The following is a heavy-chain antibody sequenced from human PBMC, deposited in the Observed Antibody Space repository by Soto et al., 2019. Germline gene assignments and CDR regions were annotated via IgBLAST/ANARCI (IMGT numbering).Heavy chain of an antibody. J-gene: IGHJ4*01. D-gene: IGHD2-21*02. CDR2: ISSSSENI. V-gene: IGHV3-48*02. Sequence: VQLVESGGGVVSPGGSLRLSCVGSGFSFRDHSMNWVRQPSGKGLQWISYISSSSENIYYADSVKGRFTVSRDNAKNTLFLQMNSLRDDDSAIYYCARLPKGSVVTGWGQGSLVTVSS. CDR1: GFSFRDHS. CDR3: ARLPKGSVVTG.